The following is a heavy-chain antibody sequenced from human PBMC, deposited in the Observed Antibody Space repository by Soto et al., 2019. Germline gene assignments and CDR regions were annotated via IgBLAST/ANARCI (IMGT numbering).Heavy chain of an antibody. CDR3: ARADYGGNSGFDY. Sequence: GGSLRLSCAASVFTFSSYSMNCVRQSPGKGLEWVSSISSSSSYIYYADSVKGRFTISRDNAKNSLYLQMNSLRAEDTAVYYCARADYGGNSGFDYWGQGTLVTVSS. CDR1: VFTFSSYS. V-gene: IGHV3-21*01. D-gene: IGHD4-17*01. CDR2: ISSSSSYI. J-gene: IGHJ4*02.